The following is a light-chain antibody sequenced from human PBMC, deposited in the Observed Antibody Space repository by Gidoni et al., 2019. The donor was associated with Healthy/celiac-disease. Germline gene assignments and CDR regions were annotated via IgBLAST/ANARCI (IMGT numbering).Light chain of an antibody. V-gene: IGKV1-27*01. Sequence: DIQLTPSPSSLSASVGDRFIITSRARQGISNYLAWYQQKPGKVPKLLIYAASTLQSGGPSRFSGRGSGTDFTLTISRLQPEDVATYYCQKYNSYPLTFGEGTKVEIK. CDR1: QGISNY. CDR3: QKYNSYPLT. J-gene: IGKJ4*01. CDR2: AAS.